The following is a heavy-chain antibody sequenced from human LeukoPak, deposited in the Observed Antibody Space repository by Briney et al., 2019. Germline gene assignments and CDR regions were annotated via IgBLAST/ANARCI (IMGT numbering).Heavy chain of an antibody. CDR3: ARAMCSTSCCLSFDY. CDR2: IKQDGSEK. V-gene: IGHV3-7*01. J-gene: IGHJ4*02. Sequence: GGSLRLSCAASGFTFSSYWMSWVRQAPGKGLEWVANIKQDGSEKYYVDSVKGRFTITRDNAKNSLYLQMNSLRAEDTAVYYCARAMCSTSCCLSFDYWGQGTLVTVSS. D-gene: IGHD2-2*01. CDR1: GFTFSSYW.